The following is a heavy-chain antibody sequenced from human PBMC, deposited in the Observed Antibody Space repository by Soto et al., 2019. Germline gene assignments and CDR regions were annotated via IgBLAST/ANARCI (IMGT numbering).Heavy chain of an antibody. CDR3: ARDDFWSGYLPYYYYGMDV. CDR1: GFTFGDYY. J-gene: IGHJ6*02. D-gene: IGHD3-3*01. Sequence: GGSLRLSCAASGFTFGDYYMSWIRQAPGKGLEWVSYISSSSSYTNYADSVKGRFTISRDNAKNSLYLQMNSLRAEDTAVYYCARDDFWSGYLPYYYYGMDVWGQGTAVTVSS. CDR2: ISSSSSYT. V-gene: IGHV3-11*06.